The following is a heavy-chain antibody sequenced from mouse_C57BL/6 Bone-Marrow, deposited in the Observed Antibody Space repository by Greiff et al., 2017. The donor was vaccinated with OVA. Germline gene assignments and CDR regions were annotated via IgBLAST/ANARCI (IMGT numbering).Heavy chain of an antibody. CDR1: GYAFSSSW. CDR2: IYPGDGDT. J-gene: IGHJ4*01. CDR3: AREGTPYAMDY. Sequence: VQGVASGPELVKPGASVKISCKASGYAFSSSWMNWVKQRPGKGLEWIGRIYPGDGDTNYNGKFKGKATLTADKSSSTAYMQLSSLTSEDSAVYFCAREGTPYAMDYWGQGTSVTVSS. V-gene: IGHV1-82*01. D-gene: IGHD2-14*01.